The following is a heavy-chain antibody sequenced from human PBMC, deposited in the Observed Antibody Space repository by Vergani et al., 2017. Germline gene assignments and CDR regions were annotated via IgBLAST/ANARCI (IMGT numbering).Heavy chain of an antibody. D-gene: IGHD3-16*01. CDR3: AKHFRGWGIDY. V-gene: IGHV3-30*02. Sequence: QVQLVESGGGVVQRGGSLRLSCATSGFTLSNYHMQWIRQGPGKGLEFVAFIQFDGSNQYYADSVKGRFTLSRDFSKNTLYLQMNSLITDDTATYYCAKHFRGWGIDYWGQGTQVIVSS. CDR1: GFTLSNYH. J-gene: IGHJ4*02. CDR2: IQFDGSNQ.